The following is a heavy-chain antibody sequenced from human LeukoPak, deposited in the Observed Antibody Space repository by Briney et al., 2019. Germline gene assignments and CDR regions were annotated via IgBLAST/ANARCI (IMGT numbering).Heavy chain of an antibody. CDR2: ISTSSTYI. CDR1: GFTFSSYS. V-gene: IGHV3-21*06. Sequence: GGSLRLSCAASGFTFSSYSMNWVRQAPGKGLEWVSSISTSSTYIYYADSVKGRFTISRDKAKSSLYLQMNSLRAEDKAVYYCARDLTTVTTAVFAYWGQGTLVTVSS. D-gene: IGHD4-11*01. J-gene: IGHJ4*02. CDR3: ARDLTTVTTAVFAY.